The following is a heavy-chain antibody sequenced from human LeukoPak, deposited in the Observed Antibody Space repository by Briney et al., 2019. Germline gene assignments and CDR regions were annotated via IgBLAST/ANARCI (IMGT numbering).Heavy chain of an antibody. J-gene: IGHJ4*02. D-gene: IGHD2-15*01. V-gene: IGHV4-59*01. CDR3: ARETCSGGSCFQIDV. Sequence: SGTLSLTCTVSGDSSSNYYWSWIRQSPGKGLEWIGNINCSGSSNYNPFLKRRATISVATSKTQYSLKLSSVTAADTAVYYCARETCSGGSCFQIDVWGQGTLVTVSS. CDR2: INCSGSS. CDR1: GDSSSNYY.